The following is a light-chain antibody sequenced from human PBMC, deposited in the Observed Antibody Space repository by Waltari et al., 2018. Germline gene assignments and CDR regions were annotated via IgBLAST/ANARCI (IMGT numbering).Light chain of an antibody. Sequence: IVLTQSPGTLSLSPGERVTLPCRASQSVSSSSLAWYQQKPGQAPRLLIYAASTRAAGVPDRFRGSESGTDFTLTISRLEPEDIAVYYCQHYGSALYIFGQGTKLEIK. J-gene: IGKJ2*01. CDR2: AAS. CDR1: QSVSSSS. V-gene: IGKV3-20*01. CDR3: QHYGSALYI.